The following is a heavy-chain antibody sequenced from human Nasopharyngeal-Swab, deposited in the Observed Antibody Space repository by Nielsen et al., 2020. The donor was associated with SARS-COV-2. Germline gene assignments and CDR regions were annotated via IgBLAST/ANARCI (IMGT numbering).Heavy chain of an antibody. D-gene: IGHD6-19*01. CDR2: INPSGGST. J-gene: IGHJ6*02. Sequence: ASVKVSCKASGYTFTSYYMHWVRQAPGQGLEWMGIINPSGGSTSYAQKFQGRVTMTRDTSTGTVYMELSSLRSEDTAVYYCARENRSSGWYGYYYYGMDVWGQGTTVTVSS. V-gene: IGHV1-46*01. CDR3: ARENRSSGWYGYYYYGMDV. CDR1: GYTFTSYY.